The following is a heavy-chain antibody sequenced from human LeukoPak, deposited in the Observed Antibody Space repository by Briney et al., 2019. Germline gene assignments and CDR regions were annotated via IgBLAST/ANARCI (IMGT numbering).Heavy chain of an antibody. Sequence: ASVKVSCKASGYTFTSYYMHWVRQAPGQGLEWMGWINPSSGDTNYAQKFHGRVTMTRDTSLSTAYMELRSLKIDDTAVFYCARDRAQPNAFDVWGHGTLVTVSS. CDR2: INPSSGDT. D-gene: IGHD5-18*01. V-gene: IGHV1-2*02. CDR3: ARDRAQPNAFDV. CDR1: GYTFTSYY. J-gene: IGHJ3*01.